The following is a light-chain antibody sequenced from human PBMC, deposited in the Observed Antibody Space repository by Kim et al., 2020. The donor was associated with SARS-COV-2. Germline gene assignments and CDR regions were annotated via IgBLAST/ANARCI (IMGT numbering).Light chain of an antibody. CDR2: DVT. V-gene: IGLV2-14*04. CDR1: NSDVGGYNY. CDR3: SSYTRSGTLV. Sequence: GQSITISCTGTNSDVGGYNYVAWYQQHPGKAPKIMIYDVTKRPSGVSSRFSGSKSGNTASLTISGLQAEDEADYYCSSYTRSGTLVFGGGTKLTVL. J-gene: IGLJ3*02.